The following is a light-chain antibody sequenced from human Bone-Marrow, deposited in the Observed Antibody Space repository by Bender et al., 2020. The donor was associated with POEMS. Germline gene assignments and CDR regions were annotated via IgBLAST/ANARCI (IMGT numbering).Light chain of an antibody. V-gene: IGLV4-69*01. J-gene: IGLJ3*02. Sequence: QLVLTQSPSASASLGASFKLTGTLSSGDSSYAIAWHQQQPEKGPRFLLRVNSDGSHNKGDGVPDRFSGSKSGTSASPAITGLQAEDEADYYCQSYDNSLKVFGGGTKLTVL. CDR2: VNSDGSH. CDR3: QSYDNSLKV. CDR1: SGDSSYA.